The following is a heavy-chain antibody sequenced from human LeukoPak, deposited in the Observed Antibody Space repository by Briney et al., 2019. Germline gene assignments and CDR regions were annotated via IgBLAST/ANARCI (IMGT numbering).Heavy chain of an antibody. CDR1: GGSFSGYY. Sequence: SETLSLTCAVYGGSFSGYYWSWIRQPPGKGLEWIGEINHSGSTNYNPSLKSRVTISVDTSKNQFSLRLSSVTAADTAVYYCARQSSSGAFDIWGQGTMVTVSS. V-gene: IGHV4-34*01. J-gene: IGHJ3*02. CDR3: ARQSSSGAFDI. CDR2: INHSGST. D-gene: IGHD6-6*01.